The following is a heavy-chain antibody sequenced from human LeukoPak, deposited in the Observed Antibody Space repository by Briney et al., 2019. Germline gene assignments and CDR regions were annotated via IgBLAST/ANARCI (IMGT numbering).Heavy chain of an antibody. CDR3: ARRSAAKDAFDF. CDR2: ISYDGSST. V-gene: IGHV3-74*01. Sequence: PGGSLRLSCAASGFTFSSYAMSWVRQAPGKGLVWVSRISYDGSSTNYADSVKGRFTISRDNAKNTLYLQMNSLRAEDTAVYYCARRSAAKDAFDFWGQGTMVTVSS. D-gene: IGHD6-25*01. J-gene: IGHJ3*01. CDR1: GFTFSSYA.